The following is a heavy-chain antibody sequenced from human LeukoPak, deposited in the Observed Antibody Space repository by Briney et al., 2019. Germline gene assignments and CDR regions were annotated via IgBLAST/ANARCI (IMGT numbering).Heavy chain of an antibody. V-gene: IGHV3-64D*09. CDR1: RFSFSS. J-gene: IGHJ4*02. D-gene: IGHD1-26*01. Sequence: GDSLTPSCSGQRFSFSSIHWVPHAPGKELEYVSGISSSGGSTNYADSVKGRFTISRDNSKNTVYLQMSSLRVEDTAVYYCVKGRTTIVGYFDYWGQGPRVTVSS. CDR2: ISSSGGST. CDR3: VKGRTTIVGYFDY.